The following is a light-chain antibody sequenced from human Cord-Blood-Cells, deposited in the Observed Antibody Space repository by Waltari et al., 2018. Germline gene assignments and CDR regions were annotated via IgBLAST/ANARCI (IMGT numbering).Light chain of an antibody. J-gene: IGLJ3*02. CDR3: GYWGSNIWV. V-gene: IGLV4-60*02. Sequence: QPVLTQSSSASAPLGSSVKLTRTLSRGHSSYIIAWHQQQPGKAPRYLMKLEGSGSYNKGRGVPDRSAGVSSEADCYLPIAHLRVEEEADYYWGYWGSNIWVFGGGTKLTVL. CDR2: LEGSGSY. CDR1: RGHSSYI.